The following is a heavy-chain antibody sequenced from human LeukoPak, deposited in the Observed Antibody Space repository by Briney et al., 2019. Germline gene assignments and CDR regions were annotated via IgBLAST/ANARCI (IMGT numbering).Heavy chain of an antibody. Sequence: PGGSLRLSCAASGFTFSSYSMNWVRQAPGKGLEWVSSISSSGSYIYYADSVKGRFTISRDNAKNSLYLQMNSLRAEDTAVYYCARGIVGATGIFDPWGQGTLVTVSS. J-gene: IGHJ5*02. CDR1: GFTFSSYS. V-gene: IGHV3-21*01. CDR2: ISSSGSYI. CDR3: ARGIVGATGIFDP. D-gene: IGHD1-26*01.